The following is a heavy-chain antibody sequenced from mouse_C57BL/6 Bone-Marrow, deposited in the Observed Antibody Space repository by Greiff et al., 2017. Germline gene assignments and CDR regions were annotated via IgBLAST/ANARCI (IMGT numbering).Heavy chain of an antibody. CDR3: ARYDYDYDGWFAY. J-gene: IGHJ3*01. Sequence: QVQLQQPGAELVKPGASVKLSCKASGYTFTSYWMHWVKQRPGQGLEWIGMIHPNSGSTNYNEKFKGKATLTVDKSSSTAYMQLSSLTSEDSAVYYCARYDYDYDGWFAYWGQGTLVTVSA. D-gene: IGHD2-4*01. CDR1: GYTFTSYW. CDR2: IHPNSGST. V-gene: IGHV1-64*01.